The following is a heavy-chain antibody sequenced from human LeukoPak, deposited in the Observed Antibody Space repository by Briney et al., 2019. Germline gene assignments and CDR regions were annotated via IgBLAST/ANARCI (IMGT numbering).Heavy chain of an antibody. CDR3: ARDGYDFWSGYYFDY. V-gene: IGHV3-33*01. J-gene: IGHJ4*02. CDR2: IWYDGTEK. CDR1: GFSLSNYI. Sequence: GGSLRLSCAASGFSLSNYIMHWVRQAPGKGLEWVAGIWYDGTEKYYADSVKGRFTISRDNAKNSLYLQMNSLRAEDTAVYYCARDGYDFWSGYYFDYWGQGTLVTVSS. D-gene: IGHD3-3*01.